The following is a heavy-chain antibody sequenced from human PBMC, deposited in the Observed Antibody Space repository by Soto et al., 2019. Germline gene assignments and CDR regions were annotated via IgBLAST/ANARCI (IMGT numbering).Heavy chain of an antibody. CDR2: INPNSGGT. D-gene: IGHD2-2*02. Sequence: WASVKVSCKASGYTFTGYYMHWVRQAPGQGLEWMGWINPNSGGTNYAQKFQGRVTMTRDTSISTAYMELSRLRSDDTAVYYCARDGYCSSTSCYSWFDPWGQGTLVTVSS. CDR1: GYTFTGYY. J-gene: IGHJ5*02. CDR3: ARDGYCSSTSCYSWFDP. V-gene: IGHV1-2*02.